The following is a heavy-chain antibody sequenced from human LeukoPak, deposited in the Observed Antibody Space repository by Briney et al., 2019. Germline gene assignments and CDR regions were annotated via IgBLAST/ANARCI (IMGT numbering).Heavy chain of an antibody. CDR3: ARDFGVVPAAIDY. CDR2: IYYSGST. Sequence: SETLSLTCTVSGGSTSSGGYYWSWIRQHPGKGLEWIGYIYYSGSTYYNPSLKSRVTISVDTSKNQFSLKLSSVTAADTAVYYCARDFGVVPAAIDYWGQGTLVTVSS. D-gene: IGHD2-2*01. CDR1: GGSTSSGGYY. J-gene: IGHJ4*02. V-gene: IGHV4-31*03.